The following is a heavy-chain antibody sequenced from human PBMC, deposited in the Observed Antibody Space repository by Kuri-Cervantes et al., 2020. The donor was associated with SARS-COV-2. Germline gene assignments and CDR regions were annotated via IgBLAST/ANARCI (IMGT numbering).Heavy chain of an antibody. Sequence: ASVKASCKASGCIFTSYGISWVRQAPGQGLEWMGWISAYNLKTIYAQKVQDRVTMTVDTSTDTAFMEVRSLRSDDTAVYYCARQMMSSITIFGVVITRNWFDPWGQGNLVTVSS. CDR1: GCIFTSYG. V-gene: IGHV1-18*04. CDR2: ISAYNLKT. D-gene: IGHD3-3*01. CDR3: ARQMMSSITIFGVVITRNWFDP. J-gene: IGHJ5*02.